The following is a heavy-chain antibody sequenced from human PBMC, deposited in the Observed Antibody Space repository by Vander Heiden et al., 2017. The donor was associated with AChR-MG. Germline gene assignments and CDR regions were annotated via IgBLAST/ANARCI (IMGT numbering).Heavy chain of an antibody. CDR3: ARDKGLATVTAIRTDYFDY. J-gene: IGHJ4*02. CDR2: ISFDGDSE. V-gene: IGHV3-30-3*01. Sequence: VQLMESGGGVVPPGGSLRLSCEASGFPFNSYALHWVRQAPGKGLEWVAVISFDGDSEYYTDSVKGRFTISRDNSKNTLYVQMNSLRPEDTAIYYCARDKGLATVTAIRTDYFDYWGQGTLVTVSS. D-gene: IGHD2-21*02. CDR1: GFPFNSYA.